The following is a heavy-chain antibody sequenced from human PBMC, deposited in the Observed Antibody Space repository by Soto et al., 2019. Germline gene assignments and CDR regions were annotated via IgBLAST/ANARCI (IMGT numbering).Heavy chain of an antibody. D-gene: IGHD1-26*01. CDR3: ATRTVGATAYYYHYYRMDV. CDR1: GYTLTELS. Sequence: ASVKVSCKVSGYTLTELSMHWVRQAPGKGLEWMGGFDPEDGETIYAQKFQGRVTMTEDTSTDTAYMELSSLRSEDTAVYYCATRTVGATAYYYHYYRMDVWGQGTTVTVSS. CDR2: FDPEDGET. J-gene: IGHJ6*02. V-gene: IGHV1-24*01.